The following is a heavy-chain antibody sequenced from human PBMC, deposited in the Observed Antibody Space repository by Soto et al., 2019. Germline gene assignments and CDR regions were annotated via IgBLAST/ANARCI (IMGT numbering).Heavy chain of an antibody. J-gene: IGHJ6*02. D-gene: IGHD1-1*01. CDR1: GFTFSRFS. CDR3: ARDHGMLLPYYYYGMDV. V-gene: IGHV3-30-3*01. CDR2: ISYDGSNT. Sequence: AGGSLRLSCAASGFTFSRFSMHWVRQAPGKGLAWVAVISYDGSNTHYAESVKGRFNISRDDSKNTVYLQMNNLRGEDSAVYYCARDHGMLLPYYYYGMDVWGQGNTVTVSS.